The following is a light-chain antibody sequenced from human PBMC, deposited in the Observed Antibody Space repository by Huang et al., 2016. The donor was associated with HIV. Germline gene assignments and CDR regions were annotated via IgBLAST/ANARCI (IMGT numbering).Light chain of an antibody. CDR1: QNINTY. CDR3: QQGYSAWIT. Sequence: DILLTQSPFSLSAYVGDRVTITCRASQNINTYLNWYQQKPGQAPNLLIHSASPLHTWVPSRFSGSGSVTDFSLNVNSLQPKDSATYYCQQGYSAWITFGQGTRL. CDR2: SAS. J-gene: IGKJ5*01. V-gene: IGKV1-39*01.